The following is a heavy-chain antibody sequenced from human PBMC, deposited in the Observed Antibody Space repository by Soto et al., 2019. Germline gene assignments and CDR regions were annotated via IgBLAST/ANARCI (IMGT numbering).Heavy chain of an antibody. J-gene: IGHJ4*02. D-gene: IGHD3-22*01. CDR3: ANPLYYYDSSGYLPDY. Sequence: GASVKVSCEASCYTFDGYCITWVRQAPGQGLEWMGWINTYNGNTHYAQKFQGRVTLTTDTSSSTAYMELRGLRAEDTAVYYCANPLYYYDSSGYLPDYWGQGTLVTVSS. CDR2: INTYNGNT. V-gene: IGHV1-18*01. CDR1: CYTFDGYC.